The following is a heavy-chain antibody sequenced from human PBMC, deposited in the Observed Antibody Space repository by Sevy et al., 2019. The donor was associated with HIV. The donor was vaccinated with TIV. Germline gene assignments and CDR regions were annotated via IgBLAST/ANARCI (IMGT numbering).Heavy chain of an antibody. CDR1: GFSVSSSY. D-gene: IGHD3-22*01. CDR3: ARASRVTLILIVRIGWHFDL. CDR2: ISTDGST. Sequence: GGSLRLSCAASGFSVSSSYVTWVRQAPGKGLEWVSVISTDGSTYYADSVKGRFTISRDSSKSTLSLQMNSLRGEDTAVYYCARASRVTLILIVRIGWHFDLWGRGTLVTVSS. J-gene: IGHJ2*01. V-gene: IGHV3-53*01.